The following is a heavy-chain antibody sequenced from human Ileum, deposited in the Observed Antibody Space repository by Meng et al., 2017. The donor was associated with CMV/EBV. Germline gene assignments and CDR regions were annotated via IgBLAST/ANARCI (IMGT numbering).Heavy chain of an antibody. J-gene: IGHJ4*02. CDR1: GFSFSDYD. D-gene: IGHD2-8*01. Sequence: QVQLVQSATEVKKPGTSVKVSCKVSGFSFSDYDITWVRQAPGQGLEWMGWISSDEGSTKYAEKFQGRVTMTTDTSASTAYMELRSLRSDDTAVYYCAREGAKYCRNGVCYLDYWGQGTLVTVSS. CDR2: ISSDEGST. V-gene: IGHV1-18*01. CDR3: AREGAKYCRNGVCYLDY.